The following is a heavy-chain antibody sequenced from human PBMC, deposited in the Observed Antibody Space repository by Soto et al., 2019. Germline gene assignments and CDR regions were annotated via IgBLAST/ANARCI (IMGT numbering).Heavy chain of an antibody. V-gene: IGHV3-23*01. CDR1: VCTFGSYV. CDR2: ISGGGGTT. CDR3: EGSREVIAASGSGDFQ. J-gene: IGHJ1*01. Sequence: GGSMRLSWSASVCTFGSYVMSWVRQAPGKGLEWVSAISGGGGTTYYADSVKGRFTISIDNSNNILYAQLSILIAEDTAMYYLEGSREVIAASGSGDFQ. D-gene: IGHD6-13*01.